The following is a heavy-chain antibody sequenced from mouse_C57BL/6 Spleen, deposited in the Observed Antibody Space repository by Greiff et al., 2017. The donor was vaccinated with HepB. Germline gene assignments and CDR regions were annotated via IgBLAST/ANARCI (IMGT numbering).Heavy chain of an antibody. Sequence: LVESGPELVKPGASVKLSCKASGYTFTSYDINWVKQRPGQGLEWIGWIYPRDGSTKYNEKFKGKATLTVDTSSSTAYMELHSLTSEDSAVYFCARPGGGYDPPFAYWGQGTLVTVSA. CDR2: IYPRDGST. CDR1: GYTFTSYD. V-gene: IGHV1-85*01. D-gene: IGHD1-1*02. CDR3: ARPGGGYDPPFAY. J-gene: IGHJ3*01.